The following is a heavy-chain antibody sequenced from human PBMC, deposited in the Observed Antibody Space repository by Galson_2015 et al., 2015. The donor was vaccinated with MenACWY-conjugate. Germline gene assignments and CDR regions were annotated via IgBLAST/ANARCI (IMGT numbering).Heavy chain of an antibody. J-gene: IGHJ4*02. CDR2: ISSSTGTI. D-gene: IGHD3-10*01. CDR1: GFTFSTYS. CDR3: ARDRGVSGSYYVIDY. V-gene: IGHV3-48*04. Sequence: SLRLSCAASGFTFSTYSMNWVRQAPGKGLEWVSYISSSTGTIYYVDSVKGRFTISRDNAENSLYLQMNSLRAEDTAVYYCARDRGVSGSYYVIDYWGQGILVTVSS.